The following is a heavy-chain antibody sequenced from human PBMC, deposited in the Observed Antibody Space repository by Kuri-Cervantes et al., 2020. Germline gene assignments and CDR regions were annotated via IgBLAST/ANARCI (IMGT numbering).Heavy chain of an antibody. J-gene: IGHJ4*02. Sequence: GSLRLSCTVSGGSVSSGSYYWSWIRQPPGKGLEWIGYIYYSGSTNYIPSLKSRVTISVDTSKNQFSLKLSSVTAADTAVYYCARVDSGSFYYYFDYWGQGTLVTVSS. CDR2: IYYSGST. CDR3: ARVDSGSFYYYFDY. CDR1: GGSVSSGSYY. D-gene: IGHD1-26*01. V-gene: IGHV4-61*01.